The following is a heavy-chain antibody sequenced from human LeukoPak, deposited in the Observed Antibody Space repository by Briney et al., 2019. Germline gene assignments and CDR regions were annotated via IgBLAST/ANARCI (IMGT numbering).Heavy chain of an antibody. Sequence: GGSLRLSCAASGFTFSSYSMNWVRQAPGKGLEWVSSISSSSSYIYYADSVKGRFTISRDNAKNSLYLQMNSLRAEDTAVYYCARDRMITFGGVRAFDIWGQGTMVTVSS. J-gene: IGHJ3*02. D-gene: IGHD3-16*01. CDR1: GFTFSSYS. CDR2: ISSSSSYI. V-gene: IGHV3-21*01. CDR3: ARDRMITFGGVRAFDI.